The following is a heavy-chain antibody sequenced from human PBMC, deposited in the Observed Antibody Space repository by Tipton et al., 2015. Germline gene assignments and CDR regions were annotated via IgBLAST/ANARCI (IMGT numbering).Heavy chain of an antibody. V-gene: IGHV4-31*03. CDR1: GDSISSGTYY. Sequence: TLSLTCTVSGDSISSGTYYWSWIRQHPGKGLEWIGYIYYSGTTYYNPSLKSRLTISLDRSKSHFSLQLSSATAADTAVYYCARSGDTYFDYWGQGTLVTVSS. CDR3: ARSGDTYFDY. J-gene: IGHJ4*02. D-gene: IGHD5-18*01. CDR2: IYYSGTT.